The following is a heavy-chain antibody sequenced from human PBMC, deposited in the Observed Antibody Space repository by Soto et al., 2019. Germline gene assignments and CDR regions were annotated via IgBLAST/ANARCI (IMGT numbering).Heavy chain of an antibody. CDR3: VRDYDFWSGSYGMDV. D-gene: IGHD3-3*01. V-gene: IGHV4-4*07. Sequence: SETLSLTCTVSGGSISSYYWSWIRQPAGKGLEWIGRTYTGGSTNYNPSLKSRVTMSVDTSKNQFSLKLSSVTAADTAVYYCVRDYDFWSGSYGMDVWGQGTTVTVSS. CDR2: TYTGGST. J-gene: IGHJ6*02. CDR1: GGSISSYY.